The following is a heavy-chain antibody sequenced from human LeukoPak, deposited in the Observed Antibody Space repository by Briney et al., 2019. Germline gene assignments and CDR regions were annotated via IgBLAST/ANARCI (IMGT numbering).Heavy chain of an antibody. Sequence: EXLSXXCTVSGGSISSSSYYWGWIRQPPGKGLEWIGSIYYSGSTYYNPSLKSRVTISVDTSKNQFSLKLSSVTAADTAVYYXARXLYYFGSDSFDIWGQGTMVTVSS. CDR2: IYYSGST. V-gene: IGHV4-39*07. D-gene: IGHD3-10*01. CDR1: GGSISSSSYY. J-gene: IGHJ3*02. CDR3: ARXLYYFGSDSFDI.